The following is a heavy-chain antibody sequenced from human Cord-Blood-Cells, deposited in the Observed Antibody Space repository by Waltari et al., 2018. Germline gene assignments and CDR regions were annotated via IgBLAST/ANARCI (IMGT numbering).Heavy chain of an antibody. CDR3: ASPNPLNDAFDI. J-gene: IGHJ3*02. CDR1: GGTFSGYY. Sequence: QVQLQQWGAGLLKPSETLSLTCAVYGGTFSGYYCSWIRQPPGKGLEWIGEINHSGSTNYNPSLKSRVTISVDTSKNQFSLKLSSVTAADTAVYYCASPNPLNDAFDIWGQGTMVTVSS. V-gene: IGHV4-34*01. CDR2: INHSGST.